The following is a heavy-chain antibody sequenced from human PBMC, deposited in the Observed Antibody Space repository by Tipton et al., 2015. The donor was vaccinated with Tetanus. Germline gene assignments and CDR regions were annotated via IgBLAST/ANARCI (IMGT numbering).Heavy chain of an antibody. CDR1: GGSISGYF. CDR2: SYSTGST. J-gene: IGHJ4*02. CDR3: ATESLVFRRLLD. D-gene: IGHD3-3*01. Sequence: TLSLTCGVSGGSISGYFWSWIRQPPGKGLEWIGYSYSTGSTNYNPSLRSRLTISVDTSKNQFSLKLKSVTAADTAVYYCATESLVFRRLLDWGPGILVTVSS. V-gene: IGHV4-59*03.